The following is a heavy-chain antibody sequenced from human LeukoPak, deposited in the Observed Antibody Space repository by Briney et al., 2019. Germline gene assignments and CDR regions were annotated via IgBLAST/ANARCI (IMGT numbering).Heavy chain of an antibody. Sequence: GGSLRLSCAASGFTFSSYAMHWVRQAPGKGLEGVAVISYDGSNKYYADSVKGRFTISRDNSKNTLYLQMNSLRAEDTAVYYCARTLVVVMYYGMDVWGQGTTVTVSS. J-gene: IGHJ6*02. D-gene: IGHD3-22*01. V-gene: IGHV3-30-3*01. CDR3: ARTLVVVMYYGMDV. CDR1: GFTFSSYA. CDR2: ISYDGSNK.